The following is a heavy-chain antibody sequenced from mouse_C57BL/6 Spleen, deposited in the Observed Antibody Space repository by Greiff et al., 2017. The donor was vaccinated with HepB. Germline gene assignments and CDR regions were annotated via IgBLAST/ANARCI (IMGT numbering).Heavy chain of an antibody. V-gene: IGHV2-2*01. D-gene: IGHD2-5*01. CDR1: GFSLTSYG. Sequence: VKLVESGPGLVQPSQSLSITCTVSGFSLTSYGVHWVRQSPGKGLEWLGVIWSGGSTDYNAAFISRLSISKDNSKSQVFFKMNSLQADDTAIYYCALYSNYGGGAMDYWGQGTSVTVSS. J-gene: IGHJ4*01. CDR2: IWSGGST. CDR3: ALYSNYGGGAMDY.